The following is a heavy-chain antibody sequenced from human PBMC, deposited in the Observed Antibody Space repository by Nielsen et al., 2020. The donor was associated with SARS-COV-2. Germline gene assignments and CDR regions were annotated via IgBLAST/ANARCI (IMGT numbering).Heavy chain of an antibody. J-gene: IGHJ4*02. Sequence: SETLSLTCTVSGGSISSSSYYWGWIRQPPGKGLEWIGRIYYSGSTYYNPSLKSRVTISVDTSKNQFSLKLSSVTAADTAVYYCARDCSCGLGSSPSYYFDYWGQGTLVTVSS. CDR1: GGSISSSSYY. CDR3: ARDCSCGLGSSPSYYFDY. CDR2: IYYSGST. D-gene: IGHD7-27*01. V-gene: IGHV4-39*02.